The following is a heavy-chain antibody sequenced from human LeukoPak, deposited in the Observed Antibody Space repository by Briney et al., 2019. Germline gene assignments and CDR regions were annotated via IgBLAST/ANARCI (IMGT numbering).Heavy chain of an antibody. V-gene: IGHV1-8*03. J-gene: IGHJ4*02. Sequence: ASVKVFCKASGYTFNSYDINWVRQATGQGLEGMGWMNPNSGNTGYAQKFQGRVTITRNTSISTAYMELSSLRSEDTAVYYCARWSSTSSVLGYWGQGTLVTVSS. CDR3: ARWSSTSSVLGY. CDR1: GYTFNSYD. CDR2: MNPNSGNT. D-gene: IGHD2-2*01.